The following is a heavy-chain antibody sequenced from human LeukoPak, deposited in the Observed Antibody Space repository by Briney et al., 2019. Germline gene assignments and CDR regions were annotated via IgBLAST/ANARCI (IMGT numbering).Heavy chain of an antibody. J-gene: IGHJ5*02. CDR1: GGSISSSSYY. Sequence: SETLSLTCTVSGGSISSSSYYWGWIRQPPGKGLEWIGSIYYSGSTYYNPSLKSRVTISVGTSKNQFSLKLSSVTAADTAVYYCATNTIFGVSWFDPWGQGTLVTVSS. CDR2: IYYSGST. D-gene: IGHD3-3*01. V-gene: IGHV4-39*01. CDR3: ATNTIFGVSWFDP.